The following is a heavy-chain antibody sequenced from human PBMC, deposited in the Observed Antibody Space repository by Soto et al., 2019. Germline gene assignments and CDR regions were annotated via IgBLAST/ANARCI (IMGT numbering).Heavy chain of an antibody. CDR1: GGSISSGEYY. V-gene: IGHV4-30-4*01. D-gene: IGHD4-17*01. J-gene: IGHJ6*02. Sequence: SETLSLTCTVSGGSISSGEYYWTWIRQPPGKGLEWIGYISYSGSTHYSPSLKSRVSITVDTSKNQFSLNLASVSAADTAVYYCARGHYGGHGLDVWGQGTTVT. CDR3: ARGHYGGHGLDV. CDR2: ISYSGST.